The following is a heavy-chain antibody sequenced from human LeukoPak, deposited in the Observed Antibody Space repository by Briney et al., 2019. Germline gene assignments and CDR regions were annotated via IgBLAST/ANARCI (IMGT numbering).Heavy chain of an antibody. CDR2: INQRGST. V-gene: IGHV4-34*01. CDR1: SGSFSGYF. D-gene: IGHD3-22*01. Sequence: SETLSLTCAVYSGSFSGYFWTYVRQPPGMGLEWIGEINQRGSTNYNPSLKSRVTMSVDTSKNQFSLRLSSLTAADTAVYYCARATSYYESSAYYLAHWYFDLWGRGTVVVVSS. CDR3: ARATSYYESSAYYLAHWYFDL. J-gene: IGHJ2*01.